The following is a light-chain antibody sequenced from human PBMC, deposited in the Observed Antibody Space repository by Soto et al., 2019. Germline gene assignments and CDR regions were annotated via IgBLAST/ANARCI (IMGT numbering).Light chain of an antibody. Sequence: SYELTQPPSVSVAPGKTARITCGGDNIESKSVHWYQQKPGQAPVLVIYYDNDRPSGIPERFSGSNSGNTASLTISRVEAGDEADYFCQVWDLRSDYRLFGPGTKLTVL. CDR1: NIESKS. CDR3: QVWDLRSDYRL. J-gene: IGLJ1*01. CDR2: YDN. V-gene: IGLV3-21*04.